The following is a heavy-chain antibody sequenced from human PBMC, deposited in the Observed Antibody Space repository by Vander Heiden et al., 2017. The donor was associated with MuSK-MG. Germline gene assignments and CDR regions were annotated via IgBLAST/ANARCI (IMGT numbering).Heavy chain of an antibody. V-gene: IGHV3-49*03. Sequence: EVQLVESWGGLVQPGRSLRLSCRASGFTFGDYAMNWFRHAPGKGLELVSFIRSKPQGGTTAYAASVRGRFTISRDDFKSIADLQMNSLKTEDTAMYYCVIDMYVYTSAPAYWGQGTLVTVSS. CDR2: IRSKPQGGTT. CDR3: VIDMYVYTSAPAY. CDR1: GFTFGDYA. J-gene: IGHJ4*02. D-gene: IGHD3-16*01.